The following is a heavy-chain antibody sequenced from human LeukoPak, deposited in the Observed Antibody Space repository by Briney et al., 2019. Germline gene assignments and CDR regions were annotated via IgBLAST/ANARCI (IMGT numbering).Heavy chain of an antibody. J-gene: IGHJ4*02. CDR2: ISAYNGET. V-gene: IGHV1-18*01. D-gene: IGHD1-26*01. Sequence: ASVKVSCKASGYTFTSYGISWVRQAPGQGLEWLGWISAYNGETNYAQRLQGRVTVTTDTSTRTAHMELRSLRSDDTAVYYCARDVQLNSGSYGGYWGQGTLVTVSS. CDR3: ARDVQLNSGSYGGY. CDR1: GYTFTSYG.